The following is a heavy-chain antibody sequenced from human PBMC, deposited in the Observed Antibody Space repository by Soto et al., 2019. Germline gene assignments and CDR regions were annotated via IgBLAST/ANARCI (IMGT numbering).Heavy chain of an antibody. Sequence: SETLSLTCTVSGGSISSYYWSWIRQPPGKGLEWIGYIYYSGSTNYNPSLKSRVTISVDTSKNQFSLKLSSVTAADTAVYYCARVGHTAMVPSLDYWGQGTLVTVSS. V-gene: IGHV4-59*01. CDR2: IYYSGST. J-gene: IGHJ4*02. D-gene: IGHD5-18*01. CDR1: GGSISSYY. CDR3: ARVGHTAMVPSLDY.